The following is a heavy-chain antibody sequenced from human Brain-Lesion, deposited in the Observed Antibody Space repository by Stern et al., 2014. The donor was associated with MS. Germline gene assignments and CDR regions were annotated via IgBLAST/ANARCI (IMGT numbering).Heavy chain of an antibody. V-gene: IGHV4-39*01. Sequence: QVQLVESGPGLVKPSETLSLTCTVAGGSVSSTSYAWAWIRQPPGKGLEWIGTIYYSGNTYYSPSLKSRLTLSLDTSKNQFSRRRGFVTAADTAVYYCAGEEDIRYCSGGSCTGNWFDPWGQGTLVTVSS. CDR1: GGSVSSTSYA. CDR2: IYYSGNT. J-gene: IGHJ5*02. D-gene: IGHD2-15*01. CDR3: AGEEDIRYCSGGSCTGNWFDP.